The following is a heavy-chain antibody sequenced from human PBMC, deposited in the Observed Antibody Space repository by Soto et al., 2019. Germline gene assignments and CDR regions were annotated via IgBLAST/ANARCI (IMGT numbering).Heavy chain of an antibody. D-gene: IGHD1-26*01. CDR3: EKDIVPSGAGYYFDY. J-gene: IGHJ4*02. CDR1: GFTFDDYA. V-gene: IGHV3-9*01. CDR2: ISWNSGSI. Sequence: EVQLVESGGGLVQPGRSLRLSCAASGFTFDDYAMHWVRQAPGKGLEWVSGISWNSGSIGYADSVKGRFTISRDNAKNSLYLQMNSLRAEDTALYYCEKDIVPSGAGYYFDYWGQGTLVTGSS.